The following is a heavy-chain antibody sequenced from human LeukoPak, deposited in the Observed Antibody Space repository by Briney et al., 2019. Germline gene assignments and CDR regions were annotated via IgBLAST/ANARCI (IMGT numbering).Heavy chain of an antibody. J-gene: IGHJ4*02. CDR2: INPNSGGT. V-gene: IGHV1-2*02. D-gene: IGHD3-22*01. CDR1: GYTFTGYY. Sequence: GASVKVSCTASGYTFTGYYMHWVRQAPGQGLEWMGWINPNSGGTNYAQKFQGRVTMTRDTSISTAYMELSRLRSDDTAVYYCARDPGGLYYYDSSGYYSTWGQGTLVTVSS. CDR3: ARDPGGLYYYDSSGYYST.